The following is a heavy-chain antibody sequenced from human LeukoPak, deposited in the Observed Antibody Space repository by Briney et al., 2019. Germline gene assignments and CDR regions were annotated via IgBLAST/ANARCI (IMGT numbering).Heavy chain of an antibody. V-gene: IGHV7-4-1*02. CDR3: ARGGYDFWSGYYFWFAP. D-gene: IGHD3-3*01. CDR1: GYTFTSYA. CDR2: INTNTGNP. J-gene: IGHJ5*02. Sequence: WASVKVSCKASGYTFTSYAMNWVRQAPGQGLEWMGWINTNTGNPTYAQGFTGRFVFSLDTSVSTAYLQISSLKAEDTAVYYCARGGYDFWSGYYFWFAPWGQGTLVTVSS.